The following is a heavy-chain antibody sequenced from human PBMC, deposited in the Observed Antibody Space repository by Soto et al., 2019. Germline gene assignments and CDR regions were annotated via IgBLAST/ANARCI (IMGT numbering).Heavy chain of an antibody. CDR3: VRGGPVAGPTSSEAYHPFDF. J-gene: IGHJ4*02. Sequence: QVQLVQSGAEVKKPGASVEVSRKTSGYTFSDHYTHWVRQAPGQGLEWMGWINPNSGGTGYAEKFQGRVTMTRDTSISTAYMELNRLNSDDTAVYYCVRGGPVAGPTSSEAYHPFDFWGQGTLVTVSS. CDR1: GYTFSDHY. D-gene: IGHD6-19*01. CDR2: INPNSGGT. V-gene: IGHV1-2*02.